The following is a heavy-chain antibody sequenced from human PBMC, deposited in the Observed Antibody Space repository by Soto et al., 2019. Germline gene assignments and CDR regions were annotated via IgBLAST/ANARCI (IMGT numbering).Heavy chain of an antibody. CDR1: GYTFTSYV. D-gene: IGHD1-26*01. CDR3: AGILGAFADC. V-gene: IGHV1-18*01. CDR2: ISAYNGNT. Sequence: AAVKCSFKDSGYTFTSYVISWVRQAPGQGLEWMGWISAYNGNTNYAQKLQGRVTMTTDTSKSTAYMELRSLRSDDTAVYYCAGILGAFADCWGLVDLVTVSS. J-gene: IGHJ4*02.